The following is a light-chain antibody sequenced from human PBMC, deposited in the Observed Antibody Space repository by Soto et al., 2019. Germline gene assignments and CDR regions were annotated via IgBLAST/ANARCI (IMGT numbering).Light chain of an antibody. CDR1: QSVSSY. V-gene: IGKV3-20*01. Sequence: EIVLTQSPATLSLSPGERATLSCRASQSVSSYLAWYQQKPSQAPRLLIYGASSRATGIPDRFSGSGSGTDFTLTISRLEPEDFAVYYCQQYGSSPRTFGGGTKVDIK. CDR3: QQYGSSPRT. J-gene: IGKJ4*01. CDR2: GAS.